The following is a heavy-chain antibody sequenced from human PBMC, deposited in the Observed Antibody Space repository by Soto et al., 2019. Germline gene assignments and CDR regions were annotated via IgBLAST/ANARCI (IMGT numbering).Heavy chain of an antibody. CDR3: ASGCSSTSCYRTGYYYYYYMDV. CDR1: GFTFSSYS. J-gene: IGHJ6*03. CDR2: ISSSSSYI. V-gene: IGHV3-21*01. Sequence: EVQLVESGGGLVKPGGSLRLSCAASGFTFSSYSMNWVRQAPGKGLEWVSSISSSSSYIYYADSVKGRFTISRDNAKNSLYLPMNSLRAEDSAVYYCASGCSSTSCYRTGYYYYYYMDVWGKGTTVTVSS. D-gene: IGHD2-2*01.